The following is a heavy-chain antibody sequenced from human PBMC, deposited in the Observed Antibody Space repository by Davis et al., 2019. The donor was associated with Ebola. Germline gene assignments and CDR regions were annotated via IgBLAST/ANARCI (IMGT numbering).Heavy chain of an antibody. CDR3: ARDRIGYYYGMDV. CDR1: GGSISSSSYY. J-gene: IGHJ6*02. CDR2: IYYSGST. Sequence: PSETLSLTCTVSGGSISSSSYYWGWIRQPPGKGLEWIGSIYYSGSTYYNPSLKSRVTISVDTSKNQFSLKLSSVTAADTAVYYCARDRIGYYYGMDVWGQGTTVTVSS. V-gene: IGHV4-39*02. D-gene: IGHD3-3*02.